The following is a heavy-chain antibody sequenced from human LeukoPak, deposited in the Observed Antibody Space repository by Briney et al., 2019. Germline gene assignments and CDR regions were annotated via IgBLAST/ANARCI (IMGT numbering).Heavy chain of an antibody. D-gene: IGHD3-3*01. CDR2: FDPEDGET. Sequence: ASVKVSCKVSGYTLTELSMHWVRQAPGKGLEWMGGFDPEDGETIYAQKFQGRVTMTEDTSTDTDYMELSSLRYEDTAVYYCARDEANYDSWSGILDYWGQGTLVTVSS. CDR1: GYTLTELS. V-gene: IGHV1-24*01. CDR3: ARDEANYDSWSGILDY. J-gene: IGHJ4*02.